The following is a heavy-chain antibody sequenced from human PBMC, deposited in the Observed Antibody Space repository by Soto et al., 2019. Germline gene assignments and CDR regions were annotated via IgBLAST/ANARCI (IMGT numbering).Heavy chain of an antibody. CDR3: ARGSDFSTVTFSK. CDR1: GGSISSYY. CDR2: IYYSGST. D-gene: IGHD4-17*01. J-gene: IGHJ4*02. V-gene: IGHV4-59*08. Sequence: QVQLQESGPGLVKPSETLSLTYTVSGGSISSYYWSWIRQPPGKGLEWIGYIYYSGSTNYNPSLKSRVTISVDTSKNQFSLKLSSVTAADTAVYYCARGSDFSTVTFSKWGQGTLVTVSS.